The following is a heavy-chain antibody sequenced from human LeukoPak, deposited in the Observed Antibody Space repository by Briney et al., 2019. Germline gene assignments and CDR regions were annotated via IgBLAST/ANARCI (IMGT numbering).Heavy chain of an antibody. V-gene: IGHV1-8*01. CDR1: GYTFTSYD. CDR3: ARSQRAAAGYYFDY. CDR2: MDPNSGNT. D-gene: IGHD6-13*01. J-gene: IGHJ4*02. Sequence: GASVTVSCKASGYTFTSYDINWVRQGTGQGLEWMGWMDPNSGNTGYSQKFQGRVIMTRNTSISTAYMELSSLRSEDTAVYYCARSQRAAAGYYFDYWGQGTLVTVSS.